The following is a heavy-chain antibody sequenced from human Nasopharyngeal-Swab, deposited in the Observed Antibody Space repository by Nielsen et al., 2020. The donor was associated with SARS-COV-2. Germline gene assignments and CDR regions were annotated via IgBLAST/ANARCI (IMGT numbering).Heavy chain of an antibody. J-gene: IGHJ4*02. CDR3: ARDFPRYSSSWFSYFDY. D-gene: IGHD6-13*01. CDR1: GFTFRSYG. Sequence: GESLKISCAASGFTFRSYGMHLVRQAPGKGLEWVAVIWYDGSNKYYADSVKGRFTISRDNSKNTLYLQMNSLRAEDTAVYYCARDFPRYSSSWFSYFDYWGQGTLVTVSS. V-gene: IGHV3-33*01. CDR2: IWYDGSNK.